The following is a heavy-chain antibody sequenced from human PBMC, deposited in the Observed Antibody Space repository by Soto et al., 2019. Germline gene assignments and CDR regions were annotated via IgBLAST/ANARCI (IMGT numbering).Heavy chain of an antibody. Sequence: ASVKVSCKASGYTFAGYYMHWVRQAPGQGLEWMGWINPNSGGTNYAQKFQGRVTMTRDTSISTAYMELSRLRSDDTAVYYCARYSRFGEVPPFYYGMDVSGQGTTVTVAS. CDR1: GYTFAGYY. D-gene: IGHD3-10*02. V-gene: IGHV1-2*02. CDR2: INPNSGGT. CDR3: ARYSRFGEVPPFYYGMDV. J-gene: IGHJ6*02.